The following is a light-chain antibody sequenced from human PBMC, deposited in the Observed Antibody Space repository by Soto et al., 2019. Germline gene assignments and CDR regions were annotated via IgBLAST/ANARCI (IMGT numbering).Light chain of an antibody. V-gene: IGLV1-40*01. CDR1: SSNIGAGYG. J-gene: IGLJ2*01. Sequence: QSVLTQPPSVSGAPGRRVTISCTGSSSNIGAGYGVHWYQQLPGTAPKLLIYDNTNRPSGVPDRFSGSKSGTSASLAITGLQAEDEADYYCQSYDSSLSGLVFGGGTKVTVL. CDR3: QSYDSSLSGLV. CDR2: DNT.